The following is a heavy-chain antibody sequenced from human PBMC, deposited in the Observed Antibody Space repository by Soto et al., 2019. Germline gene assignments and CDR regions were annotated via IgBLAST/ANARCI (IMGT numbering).Heavy chain of an antibody. Sequence: GGCMKLSCAASGDTFSSSAMSWVRQAPGKGLEWVSAISGSGGSTYYADSVKGRFTISRDNSKNTLYLQMNSLRAEDTAVYYCAKNQQWLVNNWGQGTLVTVSS. CDR2: ISGSGGST. J-gene: IGHJ4*02. V-gene: IGHV3-23*01. D-gene: IGHD6-19*01. CDR3: AKNQQWLVNN. CDR1: GDTFSSSA.